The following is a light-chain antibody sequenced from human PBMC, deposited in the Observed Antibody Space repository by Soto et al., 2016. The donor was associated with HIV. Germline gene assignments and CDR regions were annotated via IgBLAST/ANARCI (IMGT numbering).Light chain of an antibody. V-gene: IGKV1-5*03. CDR3: QQYNTVPWT. J-gene: IGKJ1*01. Sequence: DIQVTQFPSTLSASIGDRVTITCRASQSVSVWLAWYQQKPGKAPNLLIFKTSTLEVGVPSRFSGSGSGTDFTLTLSSVQPDDVGTYYCQQYNTVPWTFGQGT. CDR2: KTS. CDR1: QSVSVW.